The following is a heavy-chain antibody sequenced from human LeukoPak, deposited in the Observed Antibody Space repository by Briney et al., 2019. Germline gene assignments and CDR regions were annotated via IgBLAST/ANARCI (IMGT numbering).Heavy chain of an antibody. J-gene: IGHJ4*02. V-gene: IGHV3-21*01. D-gene: IGHD6-13*01. CDR1: GFTFSSYS. Sequence: SGGSLRLSCAASGFTFSSYSMNWVRQAPGKGLEWVSSISSSSSYIYYADSVKGRFIISRDNAKNSLFLQMNSLGAEDTAVYYCARDPGYTSTWHYWGQGTLVTVSS. CDR3: ARDPGYTSTWHY. CDR2: ISSSSSYI.